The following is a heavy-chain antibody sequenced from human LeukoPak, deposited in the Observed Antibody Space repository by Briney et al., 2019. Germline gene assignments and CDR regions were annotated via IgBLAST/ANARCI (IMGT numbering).Heavy chain of an antibody. CDR3: ARDGPGGAAAAAIFDY. CDR2: ISSSSSTI. CDR1: GFTFSSYS. V-gene: IGHV3-48*01. D-gene: IGHD6-13*01. J-gene: IGHJ4*02. Sequence: GGSLRLSCAASGFTFSSYSMNWVRQAPGKGLEWVSYISSSSSTIYYADSVKGRFTISRDNAKNSLYLQMNSLRAEDTAVYYCARDGPGGAAAAAIFDYWGQGTLVTVSS.